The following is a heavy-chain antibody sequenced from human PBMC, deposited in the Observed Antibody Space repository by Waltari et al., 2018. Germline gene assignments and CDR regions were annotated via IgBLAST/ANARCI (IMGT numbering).Heavy chain of an antibody. V-gene: IGHV6-1*01. D-gene: IGHD2-2*03. CDR2: TYFKSYSYN. CDR3: ARVGGYCSSTSCYYFDY. CDR1: GEGVSSNSAV. Sequence: VKLQQSGPVRVKPSQTLPLPGAISGEGVSSNSAVWHWIRQSPSRGLEWLGRTYFKSYSYNHYAGSVKSRITTDPDTSKNQFSLQLNSVSPEDTAVYYCARVGGYCSSTSCYYFDYWGQGTLVTVSS. J-gene: IGHJ4*02.